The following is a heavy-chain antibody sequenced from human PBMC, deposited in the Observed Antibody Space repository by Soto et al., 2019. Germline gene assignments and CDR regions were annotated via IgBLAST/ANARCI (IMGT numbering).Heavy chain of an antibody. J-gene: IGHJ5*02. CDR3: ARGGIFDRRRWFDP. D-gene: IGHD3-3*01. CDR1: GGTFSSYA. V-gene: IGHV1-69*13. Sequence: ASVKVSCKASGGTFSSYAISWVRQAPGQGLEWMGGIIPIFGTANYAQKFQGRVTITADESTSTAYMELSSLRSEDTAVYYCARGGIFDRRRWFDPWGQGTLGTVSS. CDR2: IIPIFGTA.